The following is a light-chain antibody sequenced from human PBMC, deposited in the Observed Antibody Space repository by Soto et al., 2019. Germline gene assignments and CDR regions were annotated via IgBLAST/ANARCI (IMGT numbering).Light chain of an antibody. Sequence: QSVLTQPASVSGSPGQSITICCTGTSXDVGGYNYVSWYQQHPGKAPKLMIYEVSNRPSGVSNRFSGSKSGNTASLTISGLQAEDEADYYCSSYTSSSTPPYVFGTGTRSPS. V-gene: IGLV2-14*01. CDR2: EVS. CDR3: SSYTSSSTPPYV. J-gene: IGLJ1*01. CDR1: SXDVGGYNY.